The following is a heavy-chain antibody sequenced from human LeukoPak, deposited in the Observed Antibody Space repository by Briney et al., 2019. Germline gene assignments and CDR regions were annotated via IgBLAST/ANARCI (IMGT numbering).Heavy chain of an antibody. CDR3: AREFRRESGYNWFDP. D-gene: IGHD1-26*01. Sequence: SVKVSCKASGGTFSSYAISWVRQAPGQGLEWMGRIIPIFGTANYAQKFQGRVTITTDESTSTAYMELSSLRSEDTAVYYCAREFRRESGYNWFDPWDQGTLVTVSS. J-gene: IGHJ5*02. CDR2: IIPIFGTA. CDR1: GGTFSSYA. V-gene: IGHV1-69*05.